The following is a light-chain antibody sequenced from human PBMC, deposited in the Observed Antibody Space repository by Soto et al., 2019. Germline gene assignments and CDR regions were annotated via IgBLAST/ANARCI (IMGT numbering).Light chain of an antibody. Sequence: EIVMTQSPATLSVSPGERATLSCRSSQSVSSNLAWYQQKPGQAPRLLIYGASTRATGIPARFSGSGSGTEFTLTISRLEPEDFAVYYCQHYGSLPPYNFGRGTKVDIK. CDR3: QHYGSLPPYN. CDR2: GAS. J-gene: IGKJ2*01. CDR1: QSVSSN. V-gene: IGKV3-15*01.